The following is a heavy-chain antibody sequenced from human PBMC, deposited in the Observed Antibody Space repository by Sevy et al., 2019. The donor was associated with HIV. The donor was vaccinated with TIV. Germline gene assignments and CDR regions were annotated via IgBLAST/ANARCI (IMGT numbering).Heavy chain of an antibody. CDR1: GFSYSSYG. J-gene: IGHJ4*02. V-gene: IGHV3-30*02. CDR2: IQYDGSNK. Sequence: GSLRLSCAASGFSYSSYGMHWVRQAPGKGLGWVEYIQYDGSNKDYADSVKGRFTISRDNSKNTLDLQMNSLRVEDTAVYYCVKEGGGEGGDHWGQGTLVTVSS. D-gene: IGHD2-21*01. CDR3: VKEGGGEGGDH.